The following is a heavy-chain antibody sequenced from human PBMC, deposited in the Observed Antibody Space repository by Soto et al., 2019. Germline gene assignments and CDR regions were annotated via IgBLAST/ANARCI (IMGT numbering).Heavy chain of an antibody. CDR3: ASLGRHG. D-gene: IGHD3-16*01. Sequence: EVQLVESGGGLVQPGGSLRLSCAASGFTFSDSWMDWVRQAPGKGPEWGANIKQDGSEKNYVDSVKGRCTISRDNAKNSLYLQVNSLRAEDTAVYYCASLGRHGWGQGTTVTVSS. V-gene: IGHV3-7*01. CDR2: IKQDGSEK. J-gene: IGHJ6*02. CDR1: GFTFSDSW.